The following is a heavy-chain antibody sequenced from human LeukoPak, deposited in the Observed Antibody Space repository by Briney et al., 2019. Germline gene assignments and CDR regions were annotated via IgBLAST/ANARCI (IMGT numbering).Heavy chain of an antibody. Sequence: GASVKVSCKAFGYTFTSYGISWVRQAPGQGLEWMGWISAYNGNTNYAQKLQGRVTMTTDTSTSTAYMEVRSLRSDDTAVYYCARDRHIAAAVYYYYMDVWGKGTPVTVSS. D-gene: IGHD6-13*01. CDR1: GYTFTSYG. V-gene: IGHV1-18*01. CDR3: ARDRHIAAAVYYYYMDV. CDR2: ISAYNGNT. J-gene: IGHJ6*03.